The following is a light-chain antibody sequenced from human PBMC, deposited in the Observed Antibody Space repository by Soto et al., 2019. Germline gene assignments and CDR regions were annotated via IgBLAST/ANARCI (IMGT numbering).Light chain of an antibody. V-gene: IGKV3-20*01. Sequence: EIVLTQSPGTLSLSPGERATLSCRASQSVSSSYLAWYQQKXGQAPRLLIYGASSRATGIPGRFSGSGSGTDFTLTISRLEPEDFAVYYCQQYGRALITFGGGTKVEIK. CDR3: QQYGRALIT. J-gene: IGKJ4*01. CDR1: QSVSSSY. CDR2: GAS.